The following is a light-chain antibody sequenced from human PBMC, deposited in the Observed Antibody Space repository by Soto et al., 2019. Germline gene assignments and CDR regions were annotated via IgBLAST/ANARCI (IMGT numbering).Light chain of an antibody. V-gene: IGLV2-14*01. CDR1: SSDVGGYNS. Sequence: QSVLTQPASVSGSPGQSITMSCTGTSSDVGGYNSVSWYQQHPGKAPKLMIFDVSSRPSGVSNRFSGSKSGNTASLTISGLQTEDEAVYYSCSYTIGSTLYVFGTGTKVTVL. CDR2: DVS. J-gene: IGLJ1*01. CDR3: CSYTIGSTLYV.